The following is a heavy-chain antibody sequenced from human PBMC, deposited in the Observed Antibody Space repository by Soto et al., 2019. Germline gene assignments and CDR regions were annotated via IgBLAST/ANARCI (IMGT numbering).Heavy chain of an antibody. Sequence: PGGSLRLSCAASGFTFSDYYMSWIRQAPGRGLEWVSYISSSGTITYYADSVKGRFTISRDNTKNSLYLHMTTLKAEDSAVYYCASGYCGANCRTKPIGGPRWGQGTLVTVSS. CDR1: GFTFSDYY. CDR2: ISSSGTIT. V-gene: IGHV3-11*01. J-gene: IGHJ4*02. CDR3: ASGYCGANCRTKPIGGPR. D-gene: IGHD2-21*01.